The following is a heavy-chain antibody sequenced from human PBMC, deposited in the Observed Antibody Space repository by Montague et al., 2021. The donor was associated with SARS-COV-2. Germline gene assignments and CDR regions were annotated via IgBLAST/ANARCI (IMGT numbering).Heavy chain of an antibody. CDR1: GFTFSDYY. CDR3: ARVAKLAAAGLWWFDP. Sequence: SLRLSCAASGFTFSDYYMSWIRQAPGKGLEWISYISSSGSTIYYADSVKGRFTISRDSAKNSLYLQMNSLRAEDTAVYYCARVAKLAAAGLWWFDPWGQGTLVTVSS. V-gene: IGHV3-11*01. D-gene: IGHD6-13*01. CDR2: ISSSGSTI. J-gene: IGHJ5*02.